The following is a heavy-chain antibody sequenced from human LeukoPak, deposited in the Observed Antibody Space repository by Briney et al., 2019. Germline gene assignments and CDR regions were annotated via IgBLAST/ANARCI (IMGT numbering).Heavy chain of an antibody. CDR1: GYTFTGHY. D-gene: IGHD6-19*01. CDR2: ISPNSGVT. Sequence: ASVKVSCKASGYTFTGHYIYWVRQAPGQGLEWMGWISPNSGVTTYAQRLQGRVTMTREKSITTAYMELSRLTSDDTAVYYCARDSPVAGTLHYWGQGTLVTVSS. CDR3: ARDSPVAGTLHY. V-gene: IGHV1-2*02. J-gene: IGHJ4*02.